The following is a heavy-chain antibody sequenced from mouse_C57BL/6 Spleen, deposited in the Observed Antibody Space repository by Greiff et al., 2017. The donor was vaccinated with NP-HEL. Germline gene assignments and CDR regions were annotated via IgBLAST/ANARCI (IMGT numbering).Heavy chain of an antibody. D-gene: IGHD2-12*01. Sequence: QVQLQQSGAELVKPGASVKLSCKASGYTFTSYWMHWVKQRPGQGLEWIGMIHPNSGSTNYNEKFKSKATLTVDNSSSTAYMQLSSLTSEDSAVHYCARVGAWGRRQHAMDYWGQGTSVTVSS. J-gene: IGHJ4*01. CDR3: ARVGAWGRRQHAMDY. CDR2: IHPNSGST. V-gene: IGHV1-64*01. CDR1: GYTFTSYW.